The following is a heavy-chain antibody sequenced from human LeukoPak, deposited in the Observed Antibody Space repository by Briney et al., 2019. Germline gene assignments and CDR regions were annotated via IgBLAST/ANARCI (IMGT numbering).Heavy chain of an antibody. V-gene: IGHV4-59*01. D-gene: IGHD3-10*01. J-gene: IGHJ4*02. CDR3: ARVSGGDYVDY. CDR1: GGSISSYY. Sequence: SETLCLTCTVSGGSISSYYWSWLRQPPGKGLEWIGYIYYSGSTNYNPSLKSRVTISVDTSKNQFSLKLSSVTAADTAVYYCARVSGGDYVDYWGQGTLVTVSS. CDR2: IYYSGST.